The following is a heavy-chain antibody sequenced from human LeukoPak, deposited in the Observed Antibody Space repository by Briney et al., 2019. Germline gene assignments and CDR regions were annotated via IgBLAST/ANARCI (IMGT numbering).Heavy chain of an antibody. J-gene: IGHJ3*01. CDR1: GGTFRDSA. D-gene: IGHD1-14*01. Sequence: ASVKVSCMASGGTFRDSAISWVRQAPGQGLEWMGVIIPMFSTPDYAQKFQGRVTITADASKSTVYMDLSSLESDDTAVYYCARDRDTGTWSTDAFDVWGQGTMVTVSS. CDR3: ARDRDTGTWSTDAFDV. V-gene: IGHV1-69*13. CDR2: IIPMFSTP.